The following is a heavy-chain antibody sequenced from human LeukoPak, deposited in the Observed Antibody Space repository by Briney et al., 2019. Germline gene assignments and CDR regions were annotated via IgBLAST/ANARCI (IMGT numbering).Heavy chain of an antibody. D-gene: IGHD2-15*01. CDR1: TFTFSGYS. Sequence: PGGSLRLSCAASTFTFSGYSMNWVRQAPGKGLEWVANIKQDGSEKYYVDSVKGRFTISRDNAKNSLYLQMNSLRAEDTAVYYCARDRIGGQGTLVTVSS. CDR2: IKQDGSEK. J-gene: IGHJ4*02. V-gene: IGHV3-7*01. CDR3: ARDRI.